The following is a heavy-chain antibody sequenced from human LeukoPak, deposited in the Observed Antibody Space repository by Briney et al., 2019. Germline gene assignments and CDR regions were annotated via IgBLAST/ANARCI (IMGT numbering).Heavy chain of an antibody. CDR2: INHSGST. V-gene: IGHV4-34*01. CDR1: GGSFRGYY. J-gene: IGHJ5*02. Sequence: SETLSLTYAVYGGSFRGYYWSWIRQPPAKGREWVGEINHSGSTNYNPSLKRRVTISVDTSKNQFSLKLSSVTAAATAVYYCACSREWLVAAAGTYEGWFGPWGQGTLVTVSS. CDR3: ACSREWLVAAAGTYEGWFGP. D-gene: IGHD6-13*01.